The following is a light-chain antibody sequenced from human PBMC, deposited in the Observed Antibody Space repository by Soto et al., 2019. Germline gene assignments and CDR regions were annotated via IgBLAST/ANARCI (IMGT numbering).Light chain of an antibody. CDR3: QQYNVVPPT. J-gene: IGKJ2*01. CDR2: DVS. CDR1: QDISIY. Sequence: DIQMTQSPSSLSASVGDRVTITCRASQDISIYLNWFQQKPGKAPKLLIYDVSNLEKGVPSRFTGSGSGTDFTLTINSPQPDEIATYYCQQYNVVPPTFGQGTRLEI. V-gene: IGKV1-33*01.